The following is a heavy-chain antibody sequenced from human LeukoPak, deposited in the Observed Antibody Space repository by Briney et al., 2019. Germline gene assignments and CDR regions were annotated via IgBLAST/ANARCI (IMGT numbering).Heavy chain of an antibody. V-gene: IGHV1-2*02. Sequence: ASVKVSCKASGYTFTSYGISWVRQAPGQGLEWMGWINPNSGGTNYAQKFQGRVTMTRDTSISTAYMELSRLRSDDTAVYYCAREITMVRGVIGYWGQGTLVTVSS. J-gene: IGHJ4*02. CDR1: GYTFTSYG. CDR2: INPNSGGT. CDR3: AREITMVRGVIGY. D-gene: IGHD3-10*01.